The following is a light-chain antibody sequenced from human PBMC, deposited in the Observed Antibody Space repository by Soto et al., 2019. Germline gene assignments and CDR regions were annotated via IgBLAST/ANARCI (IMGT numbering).Light chain of an antibody. J-gene: IGKJ1*01. Sequence: EIVMTQSPATLSVSPGESVTLSCRASQLFSSNLAWYQRRPGQAPRLLIYGASTRATGIPARFSGSGSGTEFTLTISSLQSEDFAVYYCQQYNNWPPLFGQGTKVDIK. CDR1: QLFSSN. CDR2: GAS. V-gene: IGKV3-15*01. CDR3: QQYNNWPPL.